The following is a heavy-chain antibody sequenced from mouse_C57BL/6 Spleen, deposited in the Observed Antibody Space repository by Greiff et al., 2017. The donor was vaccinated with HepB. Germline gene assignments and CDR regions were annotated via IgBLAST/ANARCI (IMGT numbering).Heavy chain of an antibody. CDR1: GYTFTSYW. Sequence: VQLKQPGAELVKPGASVKMSCKASGYTFTSYWITWVKQRPGPGLEWIGDIYPGSGSTNYNEKFKSKATLTVDTSSSTAYMQLSSLTSEDSAVYYCARDYGSSYVYFDVWGTGTTVTVSS. V-gene: IGHV1-55*01. J-gene: IGHJ1*03. D-gene: IGHD1-1*01. CDR2: IYPGSGST. CDR3: ARDYGSSYVYFDV.